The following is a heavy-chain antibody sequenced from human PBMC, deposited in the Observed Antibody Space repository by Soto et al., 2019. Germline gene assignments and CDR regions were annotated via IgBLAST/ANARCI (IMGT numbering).Heavy chain of an antibody. D-gene: IGHD6-13*01. V-gene: IGHV3-23*01. J-gene: IGHJ4*02. CDR3: ARANAGLYYFDY. CDR2: ISGSGGST. Sequence: GGSLRLSCAASGFTFSSYAMSWVRQAPGKGLEWVSAISGSGGSTYYADSVKGRFTISRENAKNSLYLQMNSLRAGDTAVYYCARANAGLYYFDYWGQGTLVTVSS. CDR1: GFTFSSYA.